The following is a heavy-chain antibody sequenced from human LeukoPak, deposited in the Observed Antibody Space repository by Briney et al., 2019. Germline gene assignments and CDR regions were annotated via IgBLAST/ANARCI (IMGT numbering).Heavy chain of an antibody. D-gene: IGHD3-10*01. CDR2: ISGDGGST. J-gene: IGHJ3*02. V-gene: IGHV3-43*02. Sequence: GGSLRLSCAASGFTFDDYAMHWVRQAPGKGLEWVSLISGDGGSTYYADSVKGRLTISRDNSKNSLYLQMNSLRTEDTALYYCAKAYIWFGERTDAFDIWGQGTMVTVSS. CDR3: AKAYIWFGERTDAFDI. CDR1: GFTFDDYA.